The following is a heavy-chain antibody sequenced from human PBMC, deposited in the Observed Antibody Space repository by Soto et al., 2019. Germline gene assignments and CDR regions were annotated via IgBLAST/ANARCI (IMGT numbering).Heavy chain of an antibody. J-gene: IGHJ6*02. CDR3: AGAPPFINWNYVSLYYYYGMDV. V-gene: IGHV4-34*01. D-gene: IGHD1-7*01. CDR1: GGSFSGYY. Sequence: AETLSLTCAVYGGSFSGYYWSWIRQPPGKGLEWIGEINHSGSTNYNPSLKSRVTISVDTSKNQFSLKLSSVTAADTAVYYCAGAPPFINWNYVSLYYYYGMDVWGQGTTVTVSS. CDR2: INHSGST.